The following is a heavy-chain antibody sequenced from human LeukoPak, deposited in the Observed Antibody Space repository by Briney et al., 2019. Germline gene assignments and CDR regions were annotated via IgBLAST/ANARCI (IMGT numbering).Heavy chain of an antibody. CDR1: GFTFSSYS. V-gene: IGHV3-21*01. CDR2: ISSSSSYI. J-gene: IGHJ3*02. CDR3: AKTYYDFWSGQGAFDI. D-gene: IGHD3-3*01. Sequence: GGSLRLSCAASGFTFSSYSMNWARQAPGKGLEWVSSISSSSSYIYYADSVKGRFTISRDNAKNSLYLQMNSLRAEDTAVYYCAKTYYDFWSGQGAFDIWGQGTMVTVSS.